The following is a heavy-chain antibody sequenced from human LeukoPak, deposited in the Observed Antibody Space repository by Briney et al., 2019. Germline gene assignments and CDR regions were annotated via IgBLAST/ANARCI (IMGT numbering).Heavy chain of an antibody. D-gene: IGHD3-10*01. CDR2: INHSGST. V-gene: IGHV4-34*01. CDR1: GGSFSGYY. Sequence: PSETLSLTCAVYGGSFSGYYWSWLRQPPGKGLEWIGEINHSGSTNYNPSLKSRVTISIDMSKNQFSLKLSSGTAADTAMYYCAGDRDGIFDYWGQGTLVTVSS. CDR3: AGDRDGIFDY. J-gene: IGHJ4*02.